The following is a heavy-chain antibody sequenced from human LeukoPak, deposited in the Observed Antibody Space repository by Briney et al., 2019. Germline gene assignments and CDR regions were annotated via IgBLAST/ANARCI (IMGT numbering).Heavy chain of an antibody. J-gene: IGHJ4*02. V-gene: IGHV4-59*12. Sequence: PSETLSLTCTVSGDSISSYYWSWGRQPPGKGLEWVGEITDGGRTSYSPSLKSRATISVVPSQRQFSLELGSVTAADTAIYYCVRRSRVAMPNALDLISDFWGQGTLVTVSS. CDR3: VRRSRVAMPNALDLISDF. CDR2: ITDGGRT. D-gene: IGHD6-13*01. CDR1: GDSISSYY.